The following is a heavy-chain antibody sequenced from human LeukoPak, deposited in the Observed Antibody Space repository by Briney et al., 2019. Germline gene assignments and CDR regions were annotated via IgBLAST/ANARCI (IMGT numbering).Heavy chain of an antibody. CDR1: GFTFSSYW. V-gene: IGHV3-7*01. J-gene: IGHJ3*02. CDR3: ARDLGRDYVVYPDAVDI. D-gene: IGHD4-17*01. CDR2: IKQDGSEK. Sequence: GGSLRLSCAASGFTFSSYWMSWVRQAPGKGLEWVAHIKQDGSEKYYVDSVKGRFTISRDNAKNSLYMQMNSLRAEDTAVYYCARDLGRDYVVYPDAVDIWGQGTMVTVSS.